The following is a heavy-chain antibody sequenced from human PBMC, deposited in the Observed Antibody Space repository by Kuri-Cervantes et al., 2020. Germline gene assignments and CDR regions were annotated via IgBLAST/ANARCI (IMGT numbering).Heavy chain of an antibody. V-gene: IGHV3-30-3*02. Sequence: GESLKISCAASGFIFSDFAMHWVRQAPGKGLEWVAVISFDGSNKYYADSVKGRFTISRDNSKNMVYLQMNSLRAEDTAVYYCAKNEGGSSWSFDYWGQGTLVPSPQ. CDR2: ISFDGSNK. J-gene: IGHJ4*02. D-gene: IGHD6-13*01. CDR1: GFIFSDFA. CDR3: AKNEGGSSWSFDY.